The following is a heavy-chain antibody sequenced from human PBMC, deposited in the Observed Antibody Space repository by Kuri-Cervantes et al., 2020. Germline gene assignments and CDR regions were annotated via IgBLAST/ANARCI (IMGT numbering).Heavy chain of an antibody. CDR1: GGSTNSGDYY. J-gene: IGHJ4*02. CDR3: ASRWLQRGNDY. CDR2: INHSGST. D-gene: IGHD5-24*01. V-gene: IGHV4-34*01. Sequence: SETLSLTCTVSGGSTNSGDYYWSWIRQPPGKGLEWIEEINHSGSTNYNPSLKSRVTISVDTSKNQFSLRLSSVTAADTAVYYCASRWLQRGNDYWGQGTLVTVSS.